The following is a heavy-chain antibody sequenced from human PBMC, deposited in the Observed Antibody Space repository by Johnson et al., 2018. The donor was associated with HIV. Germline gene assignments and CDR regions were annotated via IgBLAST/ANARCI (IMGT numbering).Heavy chain of an antibody. CDR3: ARPIARGASDI. Sequence: VQVVESGGGVVQPGRSLRLSCAASGFTVNSNYMSWVRQAPGKGLEWVSVIYSGGSTYYADSVKGRFTISRDNSKNTLYLQMNSLRAEDTAVYYCARPIARGASDIWGQGTMVTVSS. D-gene: IGHD3-10*01. CDR2: IYSGGST. CDR1: GFTVNSNY. J-gene: IGHJ3*02. V-gene: IGHV3-66*04.